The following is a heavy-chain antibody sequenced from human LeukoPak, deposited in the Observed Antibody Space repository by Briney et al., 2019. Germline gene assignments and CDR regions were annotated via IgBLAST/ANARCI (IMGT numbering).Heavy chain of an antibody. CDR1: GFTFSSYW. J-gene: IGHJ4*02. Sequence: GGSLRLSCAASGFTFSSYWMTWVRQAPGKGLEWVANIKQDGSQKFYVDSVKGRFTISRDNAKNSLYLQMNTLRAEDTAVYYCASRIATAGSVDYWGQGTLVTVFS. CDR2: IKQDGSQK. V-gene: IGHV3-7*03. D-gene: IGHD6-13*01. CDR3: ASRIATAGSVDY.